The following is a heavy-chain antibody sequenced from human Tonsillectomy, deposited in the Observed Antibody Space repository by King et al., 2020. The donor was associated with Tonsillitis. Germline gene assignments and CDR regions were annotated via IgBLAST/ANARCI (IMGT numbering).Heavy chain of an antibody. V-gene: IGHV3-11*01. CDR3: ARDSATTAGFAFDI. CDR1: GFTFTDHY. CDR2: ISTTGSIT. D-gene: IGHD1-7*01. Sequence: VQLVESGGGLVKPGGALRLSCAASGFTFTDHYMSWIRQAPGKGLEWVSYISTTGSITYYADSVKDRFTISRDNAENTLFLQMNSLRAEDTAVYYCARDSATTAGFAFDIWGQGTAVTVSS. J-gene: IGHJ3*02.